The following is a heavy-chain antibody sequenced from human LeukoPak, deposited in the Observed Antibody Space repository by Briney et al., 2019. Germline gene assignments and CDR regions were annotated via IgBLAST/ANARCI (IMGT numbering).Heavy chain of an antibody. D-gene: IGHD2-2*01. V-gene: IGHV1-69*13. CDR2: IIPIFGTA. Sequence: SVKVSCKASGGTFSSYAISWVRQAPGQGLEWMGWIIPIFGTANYAQKFQGRVTITADESTSTAYMELSSLRSEDTAVYYCARGDIVVVPAAAQGAFDIWGQGTMVTVSS. J-gene: IGHJ3*02. CDR1: GGTFSSYA. CDR3: ARGDIVVVPAAAQGAFDI.